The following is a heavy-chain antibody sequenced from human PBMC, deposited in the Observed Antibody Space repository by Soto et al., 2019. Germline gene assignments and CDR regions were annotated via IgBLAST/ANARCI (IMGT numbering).Heavy chain of an antibody. CDR3: ASMGYDSSGKTPTAFDY. J-gene: IGHJ4*02. CDR2: INTNTGNP. D-gene: IGHD3-22*01. CDR1: GYTFTSNA. Sequence: ASVKVSCQASGYTFTSNAMNSVRQAPGQGLEWMGWINTNTGNPTYAQGFTGRFVFSLDTSVSTAYLQICSLKAEDTAVYYCASMGYDSSGKTPTAFDYWGQGTLVTVSS. V-gene: IGHV7-4-1*01.